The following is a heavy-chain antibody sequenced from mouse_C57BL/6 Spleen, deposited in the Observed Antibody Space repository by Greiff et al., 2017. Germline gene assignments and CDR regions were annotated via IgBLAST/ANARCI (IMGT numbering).Heavy chain of an antibody. V-gene: IGHV5-6*01. Sequence: EVKLVESGGDLVKPGGSLKLSCAASGFTFSSYGMSWVRQTPDKRLEWVATISSGGSYTYYPDSVKGRFTISRDNAKNTLYLQMSSLKSEDTAMYYCARHDPLSYCDYWGQGTTLTVSS. D-gene: IGHD2-3*01. CDR2: ISSGGSYT. CDR3: ARHDPLSYCDY. CDR1: GFTFSSYG. J-gene: IGHJ2*01.